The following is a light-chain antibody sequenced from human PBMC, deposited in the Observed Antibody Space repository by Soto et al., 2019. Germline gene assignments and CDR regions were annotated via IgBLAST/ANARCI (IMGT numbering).Light chain of an antibody. CDR1: QGISNS. V-gene: IGKV3-15*01. CDR3: QQYNNWPSLT. CDR2: GVS. Sequence: EIVMTQSPATLSVSPGERATLSCRASQGISNSLAWYQQKPGQAPRLLIYGVSTTATGIPARFSGSGSGTEFTLTISSLQSGDFAVYYCQQYNNWPSLTFGGGTKVDIK. J-gene: IGKJ4*01.